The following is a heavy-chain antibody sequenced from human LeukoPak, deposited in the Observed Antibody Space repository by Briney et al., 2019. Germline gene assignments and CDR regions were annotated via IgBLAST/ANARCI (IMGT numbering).Heavy chain of an antibody. J-gene: IGHJ4*02. CDR2: INHSGRT. D-gene: IGHD3-9*01. V-gene: IGHV4-34*01. CDR3: ARGLGDILTGLSHGGYYFDY. CDR1: GGSFSDY. Sequence: SETLSLTCAVYGGSFSDYWGWIRQPPGKGLEWIGEINHSGRTYYNPSLKSRVTISVDTSKNQFSLKLSSVTAADTAVYYCARGLGDILTGLSHGGYYFDYWGQGTLVTVSS.